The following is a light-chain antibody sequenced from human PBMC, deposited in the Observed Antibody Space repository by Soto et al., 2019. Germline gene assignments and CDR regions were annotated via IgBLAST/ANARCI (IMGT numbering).Light chain of an antibody. CDR2: DAS. Sequence: ERVMTQSPATLSLSPGERATLSCRASQSVTSNLAWYQQKPGQAPRLLIFDASTRATGITARFSGSGSGTEFTLTINSLQSEDSAVYYCQQYHDWPGTFGQGTKVDIK. V-gene: IGKV3-15*01. CDR3: QQYHDWPGT. J-gene: IGKJ1*01. CDR1: QSVTSN.